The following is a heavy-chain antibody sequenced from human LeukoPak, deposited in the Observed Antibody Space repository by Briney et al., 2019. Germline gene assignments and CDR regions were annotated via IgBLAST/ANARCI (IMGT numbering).Heavy chain of an antibody. V-gene: IGHV4-38-2*02. CDR3: ARDLTSGF. CDR1: GYSISNNYY. Sequence: SETLSLTCTVSGYSISNNYYWGWIRQPPGKGLEWIGSIYHTGSTYYNPSLKSRVTILMDTSKNQFSLKLSSVTAADTAVYYCARDLTSGFWGQGTLVTVSS. CDR2: IYHTGST. D-gene: IGHD3-10*01. J-gene: IGHJ4*02.